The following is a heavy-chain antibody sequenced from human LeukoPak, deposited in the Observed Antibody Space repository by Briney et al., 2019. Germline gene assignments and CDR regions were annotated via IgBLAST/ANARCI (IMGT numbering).Heavy chain of an antibody. D-gene: IGHD2-8*01. V-gene: IGHV4-59*08. Sequence: SETLSLTCTVSGNSISLYYWNCIQQPPGKGLEWIGYISYPGSTNYNPSLKSRVTISVDTSKNQSSLKLTSVTAADTAVYYCARHTLLYGMHDAFDSWGQGTMVTVSS. J-gene: IGHJ3*01. CDR2: ISYPGST. CDR1: GNSISLYY. CDR3: ARHTLLYGMHDAFDS.